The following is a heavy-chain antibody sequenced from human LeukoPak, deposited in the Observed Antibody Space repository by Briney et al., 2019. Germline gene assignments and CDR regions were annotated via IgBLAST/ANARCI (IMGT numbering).Heavy chain of an antibody. D-gene: IGHD2-2*01. Sequence: GGSLRLSCAASGFTFSSYSMNWVRQAPGKGLEWVSYISSSGSTIYYADSVKGRFTISRDNAKNSLYLQMNSLRAEDTAVYYCASLGYCSSTSCYRFDYWGQGTLVTVSS. CDR2: ISSSGSTI. CDR3: ASLGYCSSTSCYRFDY. J-gene: IGHJ4*02. CDR1: GFTFSSYS. V-gene: IGHV3-48*04.